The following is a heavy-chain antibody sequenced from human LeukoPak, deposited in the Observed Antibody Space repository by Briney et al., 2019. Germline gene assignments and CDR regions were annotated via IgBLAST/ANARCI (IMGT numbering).Heavy chain of an antibody. CDR1: GGSISSGDYY. V-gene: IGHV4-30-4*01. Sequence: PSQTLSLTCTVSGGSISSGDYYWSWIRQPRGKGLEWIGYIYYSGSTYYNPSLKSRVTISVDTSKNQFSLKLSSVTAADTAVYYCARSVVPAAIRFDPWGQGTLVTVSS. J-gene: IGHJ5*02. D-gene: IGHD2-2*02. CDR3: ARSVVPAAIRFDP. CDR2: IYYSGST.